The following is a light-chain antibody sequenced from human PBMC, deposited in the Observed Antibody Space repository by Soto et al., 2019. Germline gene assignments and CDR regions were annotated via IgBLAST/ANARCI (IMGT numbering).Light chain of an antibody. J-gene: IGLJ2*01. V-gene: IGLV2-11*01. Sequence: QSVLAQPPSASGSPGQSVTISCTGSGSDIGAYNFVSWYQQHPGKAPKLMIFDVSARPSGVPDRFSGSKSANTASLTISGLQTEDEADYYCCSYAGTYIPLFGGGTKLTVL. CDR3: CSYAGTYIPL. CDR1: GSDIGAYNF. CDR2: DVS.